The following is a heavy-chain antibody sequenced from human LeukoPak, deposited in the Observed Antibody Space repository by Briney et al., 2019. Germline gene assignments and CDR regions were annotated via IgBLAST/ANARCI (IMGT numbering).Heavy chain of an antibody. V-gene: IGHV3-23*01. CDR3: AITLYYFDY. D-gene: IGHD2/OR15-2a*01. J-gene: IGHJ4*02. Sequence: GGSLRLSCAASGFTFTSQAMTWVRQAPGKGLEWVSAISDSGDSTYYADSVKGRFTIPRDNSKNTLFLQMNSLRAEDTAVYYCAITLYYFDYWGQGTLVTVSS. CDR2: ISDSGDST. CDR1: GFTFTSQA.